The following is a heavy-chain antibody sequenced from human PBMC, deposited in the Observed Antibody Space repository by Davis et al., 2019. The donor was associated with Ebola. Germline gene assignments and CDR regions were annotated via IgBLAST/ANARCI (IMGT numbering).Heavy chain of an antibody. CDR1: GFTLSTYG. Sequence: PGGSLRLSCAASGFTLSTYGITWVRQAPGKGLEWVSGMSGSGGSTFYADSVKGRFTISRDDSKKTLYLQMNSLRAEDTAVYYCATVVTADYWGQGTLVTVAS. V-gene: IGHV3-23*01. CDR3: ATVVTADY. D-gene: IGHD2-21*02. J-gene: IGHJ4*02. CDR2: MSGSGGST.